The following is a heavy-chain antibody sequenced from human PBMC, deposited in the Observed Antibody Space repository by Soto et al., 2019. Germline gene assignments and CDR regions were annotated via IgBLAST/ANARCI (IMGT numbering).Heavy chain of an antibody. CDR3: AVPPPWEPRPFQH. J-gene: IGHJ1*01. CDR2: FYYSGIT. CDR1: GGSVSSGNYY. D-gene: IGHD1-26*01. Sequence: QVQLQESGPGLVKPSETLSLTCTVAGGSVSSGNYYWSWIRQPPGKGLEWIGYFYYSGITNYNPSLKNRVTISVDTSKNQFSLNLSSVTTAVTAVYYCAVPPPWEPRPFQHWGQGTLVTVST. V-gene: IGHV4-61*01.